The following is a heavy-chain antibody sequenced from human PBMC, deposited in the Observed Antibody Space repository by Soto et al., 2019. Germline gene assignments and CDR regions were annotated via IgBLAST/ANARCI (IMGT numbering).Heavy chain of an antibody. CDR2: ISYDGNIK. D-gene: IGHD5-18*01. CDR3: AGDHRRYNYGSFDY. CDR1: GFTFSTYA. Sequence: GGSLRLSCAASGFTFSTYAFHWVRQAPGKGLEWVTLISYDGNIKYSADSVKGRFTISRDNSKNTLYLQMNGLTAEDTAIYFCAGDHRRYNYGSFDYWGQGTPVTVSS. J-gene: IGHJ4*02. V-gene: IGHV3-30-3*01.